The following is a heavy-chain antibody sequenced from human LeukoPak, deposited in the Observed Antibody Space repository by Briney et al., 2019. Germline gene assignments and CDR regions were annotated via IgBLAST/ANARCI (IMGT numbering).Heavy chain of an antibody. V-gene: IGHV1-46*01. Sequence: ASVKVSCKASGYTFTIYRMHWVRQAPGQGPEWTGVINPNDGSTTYAQRFQGRVTMASDTSTSTAYVELTSLRYEDTAVYYCVRALHSNDYSYFAPWGKGPLVTVSP. J-gene: IGHJ4*02. CDR1: GYTFTIYR. D-gene: IGHD3-22*01. CDR3: VRALHSNDYSYFAP. CDR2: INPNDGST.